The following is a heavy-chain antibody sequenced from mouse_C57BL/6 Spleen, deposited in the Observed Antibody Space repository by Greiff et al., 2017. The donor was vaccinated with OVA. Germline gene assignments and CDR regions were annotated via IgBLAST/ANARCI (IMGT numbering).Heavy chain of an antibody. D-gene: IGHD1-1*01. CDR3: ARGYYGSSHWYFDV. CDR2: ILPGSGST. CDR1: GYTFTGYW. Sequence: QVQLQQSGAELMKPGASVKLSCKATGYTFTGYWIEWVKQRPGHGLEWIGEILPGSGSTNYNEKFKGKATLTADTSSNTAYMQLSSLTTEDSAIYYCARGYYGSSHWYFDVWGTGTTVTVSS. V-gene: IGHV1-9*01. J-gene: IGHJ1*03.